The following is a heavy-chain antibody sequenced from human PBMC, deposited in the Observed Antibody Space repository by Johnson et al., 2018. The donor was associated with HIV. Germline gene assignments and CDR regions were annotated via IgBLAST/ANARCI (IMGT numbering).Heavy chain of an antibody. CDR2: ISGSGSTI. J-gene: IGHJ3*01. CDR1: GFTFSDYS. D-gene: IGHD2-2*01. CDR3: AREGIGLVPSAQFAFDV. V-gene: IGHV3-11*04. Sequence: QVQLMESGGGVVQPGGSLRLSCAASGFTFSDYSMTWIRQAPGKGLEWVSYISGSGSTIYYADSVKGRFTISRDNSKNTLYMQMNSLRAEDTAVYYCAREGIGLVPSAQFAFDVWGQGTMVTVSS.